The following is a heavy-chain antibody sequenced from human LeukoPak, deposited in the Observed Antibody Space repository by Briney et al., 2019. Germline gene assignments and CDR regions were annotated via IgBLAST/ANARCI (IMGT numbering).Heavy chain of an antibody. CDR3: ARLTKRNDPFAI. D-gene: IGHD1-14*01. V-gene: IGHV4-59*01. J-gene: IGHJ3*02. Sequence: PSETLSLTCSVSGDSINSYYWGWIRQPPGKGLEWIGYIYYSGSTNYNPSLKSRLTISVDTSENQFSLKLSSVTAADTAVYYCARLTKRNDPFAIWGQGTMVTVSS. CDR2: IYYSGST. CDR1: GDSINSYY.